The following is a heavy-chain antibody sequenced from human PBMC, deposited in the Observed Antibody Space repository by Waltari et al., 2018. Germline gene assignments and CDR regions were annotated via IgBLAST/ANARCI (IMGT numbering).Heavy chain of an antibody. CDR2: IKQDGSEK. CDR1: GFTFSSYW. CDR3: ARGSSGSSAEYFQH. Sequence: EVQLVESGGGLVQPGGSLRLSCAASGFTFSSYWMSWVRQAPGKGLEWVANIKQDGSEKYYVDSVKGRFTISRDNAKNTLYLQMNSLRAEDTAVYYCARGSSGSSAEYFQHWGQGTLVTVSS. J-gene: IGHJ1*01. V-gene: IGHV3-7*04. D-gene: IGHD3-22*01.